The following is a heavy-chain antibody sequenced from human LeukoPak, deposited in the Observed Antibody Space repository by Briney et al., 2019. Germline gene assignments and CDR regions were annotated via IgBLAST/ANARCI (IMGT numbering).Heavy chain of an antibody. J-gene: IGHJ5*02. Sequence: SAKVSCKASGGTFSSYAISWVRQAPGQGLEWMGRIIPTFGTANYAQKFQGRVTITTDESTSTAYMELSSLRSEDTAVYYCARAAMIEDGWFDPWGQGTLVTVSS. D-gene: IGHD3-22*01. CDR3: ARAAMIEDGWFDP. CDR2: IIPTFGTA. CDR1: GGTFSSYA. V-gene: IGHV1-69*05.